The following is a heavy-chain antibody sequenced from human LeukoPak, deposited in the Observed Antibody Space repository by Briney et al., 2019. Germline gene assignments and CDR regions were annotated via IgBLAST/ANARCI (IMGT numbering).Heavy chain of an antibody. J-gene: IGHJ4*02. CDR1: GFTFSSYA. CDR2: IMGSGGST. Sequence: PGGSLRLSCAASGFTFSSYAMSWGRQAPGKGLEWVSAIMGSGGSTYYADSVKGRFTISRHNSKNTLYLQMNSVRAEDKAVYYCGKPTGIYGNVDYWGPGTLVTVS. V-gene: IGHV3-23*01. D-gene: IGHD3-10*01. CDR3: GKPTGIYGNVDY.